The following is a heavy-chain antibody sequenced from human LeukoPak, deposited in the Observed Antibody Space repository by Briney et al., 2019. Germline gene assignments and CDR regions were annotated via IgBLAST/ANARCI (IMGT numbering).Heavy chain of an antibody. Sequence: QTGGSLRLSCAGSGFSVSNYYMSWVRQAPGKGLEWVSLIRDSGETFYADSVKGRFTISRDNSKNTMYLQMNRLRAEDTALYYCASSRDGYHYYFDHWGQGTLVTVSS. CDR3: ASSRDGYHYYFDH. V-gene: IGHV3-53*05. CDR2: IRDSGET. J-gene: IGHJ4*02. CDR1: GFSVSNYY. D-gene: IGHD5-24*01.